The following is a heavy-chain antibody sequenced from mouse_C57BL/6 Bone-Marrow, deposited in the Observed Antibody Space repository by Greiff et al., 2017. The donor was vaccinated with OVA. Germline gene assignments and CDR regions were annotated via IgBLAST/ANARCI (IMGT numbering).Heavy chain of an antibody. CDR3: VRRDGYYWLAY. V-gene: IGHV5-6*01. CDR2: ISSGGSYT. D-gene: IGHD2-3*01. Sequence: EVQVVESGGDLVKPGGSLKLSCAASGFTFSSYGMSWVRQTPDKRLEWVATISSGGSYTYYPDSVKGRFTISRDNAKNTLYLQMSSLKSEETARYYCVRRDGYYWLAYGGQGTLVTVYA. J-gene: IGHJ3*01. CDR1: GFTFSSYG.